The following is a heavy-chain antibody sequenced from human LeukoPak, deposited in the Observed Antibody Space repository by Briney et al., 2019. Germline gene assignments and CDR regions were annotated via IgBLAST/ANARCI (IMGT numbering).Heavy chain of an antibody. CDR2: IYYSGST. J-gene: IGHJ4*02. CDR1: GGSITSYY. D-gene: IGHD4-17*01. Sequence: PSETLSLTCTVSGGSITSYYWSWIRQPPGKGLEWIGYIYYSGSTKYNPSLKSRVTISLHTSKNQFSLKLSSVTAADTAVYYCARHLSVTPYFDYWGQGSLVTVSS. V-gene: IGHV4-59*01. CDR3: ARHLSVTPYFDY.